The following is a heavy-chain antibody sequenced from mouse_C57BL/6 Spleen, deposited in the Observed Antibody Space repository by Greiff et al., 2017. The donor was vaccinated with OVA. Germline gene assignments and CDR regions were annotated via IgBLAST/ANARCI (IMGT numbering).Heavy chain of an antibody. J-gene: IGHJ2*01. CDR3: TTRITTVVATVDY. CDR2: IDPEDGDT. V-gene: IGHV14-1*01. Sequence: EVQLQQSGAELVRPGASVKLSCTASGFNIKDYYMHWVKQRPEQGLEWIGRIDPEDGDTEYAPKFQGKATMTADTSSNTAYLQLSSLTSEDTAGYYCTTRITTVVATVDYWGQGTTLTVSS. D-gene: IGHD1-1*01. CDR1: GFNIKDYY.